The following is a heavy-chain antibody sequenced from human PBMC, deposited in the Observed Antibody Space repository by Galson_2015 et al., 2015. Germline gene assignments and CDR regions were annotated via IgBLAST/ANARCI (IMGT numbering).Heavy chain of an antibody. V-gene: IGHV1-69*06. D-gene: IGHD3-16*01. CDR2: IIPIFGTA. J-gene: IGHJ3*02. Sequence: SVKVSCKASGGTFSSYAISWVRQAPGQGLEWMGGIIPIFGTANYAQKFQGRVTITADKSTSTAYMELSSLRSEDTAVYYCARPLTYYDYIWGSSGAFDIWGQGTMVTVSS. CDR1: GGTFSSYA. CDR3: ARPLTYYDYIWGSSGAFDI.